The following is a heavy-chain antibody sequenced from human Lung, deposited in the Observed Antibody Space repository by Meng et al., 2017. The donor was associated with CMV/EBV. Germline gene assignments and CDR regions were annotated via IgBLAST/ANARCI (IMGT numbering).Heavy chain of an antibody. CDR1: GFTFSNSD. Sequence: GESLKISCAASGFTFSNSDMNWVRQAPGKGLEWVSGVSWNGSRTHYADSVKGRFIISRDNAKNSLYLQMNSLRAEDTAVYYCARDSSSSYYYYGMDVWGQGTTVTVSS. V-gene: IGHV3-19*01. J-gene: IGHJ6*02. CDR3: ARDSSSSYYYYGMDV. D-gene: IGHD6-6*01. CDR2: VSWNGSRT.